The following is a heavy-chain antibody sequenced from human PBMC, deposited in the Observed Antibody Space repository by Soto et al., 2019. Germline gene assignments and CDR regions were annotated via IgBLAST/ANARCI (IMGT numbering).Heavy chain of an antibody. J-gene: IGHJ5*02. CDR1: GGSISSSSYY. Sequence: QLQLQESGPGLVKPSETLSLTCTVSGGSISSSSYYWGWIRQPPGKGLEWIGSIYYSGSTYYNPSLKSRVTISVDTSKNQFSLKLRSVTAADTAVYYCARRKGRFRGWFDPGGQGTLVTVSS. CDR2: IYYSGST. V-gene: IGHV4-39*01. CDR3: ARRKGRFRGWFDP. D-gene: IGHD3-10*01.